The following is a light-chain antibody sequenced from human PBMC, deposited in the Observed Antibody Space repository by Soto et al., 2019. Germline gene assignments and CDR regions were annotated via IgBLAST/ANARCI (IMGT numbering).Light chain of an antibody. V-gene: IGLV2-23*01. Sequence: QSALTQPASVSGSPGQSITISCTGTNSDVGSYNLVSWYQQHPGKAPKLMIYEGSKRPSGVSNRFSGSKSGNTASLTISGLQAEDEADYYCCSYAGGSTVVFGGGTKLTVL. J-gene: IGLJ2*01. CDR3: CSYAGGSTVV. CDR1: NSDVGSYNL. CDR2: EGS.